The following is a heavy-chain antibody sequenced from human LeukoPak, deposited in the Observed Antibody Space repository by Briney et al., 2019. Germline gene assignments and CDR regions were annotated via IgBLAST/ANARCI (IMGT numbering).Heavy chain of an antibody. V-gene: IGHV3-53*01. Sequence: GGSLRLSCAASGFTVSSNYMSWVRQAPGKGLEGVSINYSGGTTHYADSVKGRFTISRDTSKNILYLQMNSLRTEDTAVYYCARDLGGRLDYWGQGTLVTVSS. J-gene: IGHJ4*02. CDR1: GFTVSSNY. D-gene: IGHD3-16*01. CDR2: NYSGGTT. CDR3: ARDLGGRLDY.